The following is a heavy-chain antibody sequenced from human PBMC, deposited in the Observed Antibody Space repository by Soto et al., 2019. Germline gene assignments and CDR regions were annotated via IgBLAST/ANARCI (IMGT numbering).Heavy chain of an antibody. Sequence: GGSLRLSCAASGFTFSSYTMSWVRQAPGKGPEWASSISGSGGSTYYADSVKCRFTISRDNSKNTLYLQMNTLRAEDTAVYYCAPGGYCSSSSCSRRYYYGMDVWGQGTTVTVSS. D-gene: IGHD2-2*01. J-gene: IGHJ6*02. V-gene: IGHV3-23*01. CDR3: APGGYCSSSSCSRRYYYGMDV. CDR1: GFTFSSYT. CDR2: ISGSGGST.